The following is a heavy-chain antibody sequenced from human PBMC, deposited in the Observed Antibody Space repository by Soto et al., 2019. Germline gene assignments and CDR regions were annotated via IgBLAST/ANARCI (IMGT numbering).Heavy chain of an antibody. CDR1: GFTFTSSA. J-gene: IGHJ6*02. D-gene: IGHD4-4*01. CDR3: AADGATVTTNYYYYGMDV. Sequence: GASVKVSCKASGFTFTSSAVQWVRQARGQRLEWIGWIVVGSGNTNYAQKFQERATITRDMSTSTAYMELSSLRSEDTAVYYCAADGATVTTNYYYYGMDVWGQGTTVTVSS. V-gene: IGHV1-58*01. CDR2: IVVGSGNT.